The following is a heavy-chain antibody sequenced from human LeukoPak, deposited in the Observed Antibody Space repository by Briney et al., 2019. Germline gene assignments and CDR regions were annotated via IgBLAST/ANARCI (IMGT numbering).Heavy chain of an antibody. J-gene: IGHJ6*02. CDR3: AKTHYDLLDV. D-gene: IGHD5-12*01. CDR1: GFTFSSYD. Sequence: RGSLRLSCAASGFTFSSYDMSWVRQAPGKGLEWVSAMNNGPGATFYRDSVRGRFTISRDDSKSTLYLQMNSLRAEDTGTYYCAKTHYDLLDVWGQGTTVTVSS. CDR2: MNNGPGAT. V-gene: IGHV3-23*01.